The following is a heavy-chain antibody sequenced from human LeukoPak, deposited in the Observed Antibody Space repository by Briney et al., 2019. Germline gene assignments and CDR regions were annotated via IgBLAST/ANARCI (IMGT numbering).Heavy chain of an antibody. CDR3: ARDAGGAWPFDY. CDR2: ISPTGEGT. CDR1: GFAFSNTG. Sequence: GGSLRLSCATSGFAFSNTGMTWVRQAPDRGLECVSTISPTGEGTHYADSVKGRFTISRDNSKNTLSLFMDSLRADDTATYYCARDAGGAWPFDYWGQGTRVIVSS. J-gene: IGHJ4*02. D-gene: IGHD4-17*01. V-gene: IGHV3-23*01.